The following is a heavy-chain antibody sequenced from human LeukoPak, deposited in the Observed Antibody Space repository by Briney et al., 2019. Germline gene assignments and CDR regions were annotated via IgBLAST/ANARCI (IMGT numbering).Heavy chain of an antibody. V-gene: IGHV1-69*05. D-gene: IGHD2-2*01. Sequence: SVKVSCKASGGTFSSYAISWVRQAPGQGLEWMGGIIPISGTANYAQKFQGRVTITTDESTSTAYMELSSLRSEDTAVYYCARGPDIVVVPAVLNWFDPWGQGTLVTVSS. J-gene: IGHJ5*02. CDR2: IIPISGTA. CDR3: ARGPDIVVVPAVLNWFDP. CDR1: GGTFSSYA.